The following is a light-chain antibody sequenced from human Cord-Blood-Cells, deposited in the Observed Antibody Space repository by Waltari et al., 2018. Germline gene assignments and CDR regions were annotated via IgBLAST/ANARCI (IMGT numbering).Light chain of an antibody. Sequence: IVLTHSPATLPSSPGERATLSCRASQSVSSYLAWYQQKPGQAPRLLIYDASNRATGIPAMFSGSGSGTDFTLTISSLEPEDFAVYYCQQRSNWPPAFGQGTKVEIK. CDR1: QSVSSY. J-gene: IGKJ1*01. CDR2: DAS. V-gene: IGKV3-11*01. CDR3: QQRSNWPPA.